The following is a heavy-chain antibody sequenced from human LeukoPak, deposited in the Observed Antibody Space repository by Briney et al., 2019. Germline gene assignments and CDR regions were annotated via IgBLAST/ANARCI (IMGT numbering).Heavy chain of an antibody. CDR3: ARDPRKVLGGWSQENWFDP. J-gene: IGHJ5*02. D-gene: IGHD3-16*01. Sequence: GASVKVSCKASGYTFTSYYMHWVRQAPGQGLEWMGIINPSGGSTSYAQKFQGRVTMTRDTSTSTVYMELSSLRSEDTAVYYCARDPRKVLGGWSQENWFDPWGQGTLVTVYS. CDR1: GYTFTSYY. CDR2: INPSGGST. V-gene: IGHV1-46*01.